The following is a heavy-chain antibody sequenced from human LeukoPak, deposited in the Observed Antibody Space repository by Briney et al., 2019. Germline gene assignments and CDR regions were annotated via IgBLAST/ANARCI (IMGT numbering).Heavy chain of an antibody. Sequence: SETLSLTCGVYGGSFSGYYWSWIRQPPGKGLEWIGEINHSGSTNYNPSLKSRVTISVDTSKNQFSLKLSSVTAADTAVYYCASSRGTMVRGVLSYYYYYYGMDVWGQGTTVTVSS. CDR2: INHSGST. D-gene: IGHD3-10*01. V-gene: IGHV4-34*01. CDR1: GGSFSGYY. CDR3: ASSRGTMVRGVLSYYYYYYGMDV. J-gene: IGHJ6*02.